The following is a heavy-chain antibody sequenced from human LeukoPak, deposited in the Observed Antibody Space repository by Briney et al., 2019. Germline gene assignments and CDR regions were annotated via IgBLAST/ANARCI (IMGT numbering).Heavy chain of an antibody. V-gene: IGHV3-74*01. CDR3: ARNYVWGNYRYFDY. D-gene: IGHD3-16*02. CDR2: INSDGTST. CDR1: GFTFSSYW. J-gene: IGHJ4*02. Sequence: GGSLRLSCAASGFTFSSYWMHWVRQAPGKGLVWVSRINSDGTSTSNADSVKGRFTISRDNAKNTLYPQMNSLRAEDTAVYYCARNYVWGNYRYFDYWGQGTLVTVSS.